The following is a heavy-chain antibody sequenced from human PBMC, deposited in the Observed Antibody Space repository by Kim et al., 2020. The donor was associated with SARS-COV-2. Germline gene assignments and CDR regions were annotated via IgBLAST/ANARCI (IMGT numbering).Heavy chain of an antibody. Sequence: NKYYADYVKDRFTISRDNSKNTLYLQMNSLEDEDSALYYCARAMGWDFDYWGQGTLVTVSS. CDR2: NK. CDR3: ARAMGWDFDY. J-gene: IGHJ4*02. V-gene: IGHV3-33*01. D-gene: IGHD6-19*01.